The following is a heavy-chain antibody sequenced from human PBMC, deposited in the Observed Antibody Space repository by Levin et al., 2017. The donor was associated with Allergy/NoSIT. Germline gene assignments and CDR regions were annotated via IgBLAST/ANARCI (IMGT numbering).Heavy chain of an antibody. CDR1: GFTFSSYS. D-gene: IGHD4-17*01. CDR3: ARDSFDYGDGPVGFDY. CDR2: ISSSSSTI. V-gene: IGHV3-48*02. Sequence: GGSLRLSCAASGFTFSSYSMNWVRQAPGKGLEWVSYISSSSSTIYYADSVKGRFTISRDNAKNSLYLQMNSLRDEDTAVYYCARDSFDYGDGPVGFDYWGQGTLVTVSS. J-gene: IGHJ4*02.